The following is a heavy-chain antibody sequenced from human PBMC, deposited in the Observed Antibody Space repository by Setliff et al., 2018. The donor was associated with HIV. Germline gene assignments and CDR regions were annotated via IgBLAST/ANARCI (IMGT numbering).Heavy chain of an antibody. Sequence: SETLSLTCTVSGGSISSSSYYWGWIRQPPGKGLEWIGSIYYSGSTYYNPSLKRRVTISVDTSKNQFSLKLSSVTAADTAVYYCARDDSSGYLGSAFDIWGQGTMVTVSS. CDR1: GGSISSSSYY. D-gene: IGHD3-22*01. CDR2: IYYSGST. CDR3: ARDDSSGYLGSAFDI. J-gene: IGHJ3*02. V-gene: IGHV4-39*01.